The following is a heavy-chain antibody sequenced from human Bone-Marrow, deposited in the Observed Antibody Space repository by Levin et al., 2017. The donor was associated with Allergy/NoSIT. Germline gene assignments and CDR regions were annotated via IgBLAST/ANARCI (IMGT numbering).Heavy chain of an antibody. CDR2: ISYDGSNK. CDR1: GFTFSSYA. CDR3: ARTVNRVVLQGNGMDV. D-gene: IGHD2-21*01. Sequence: PGGSLRLSCAASGFTFSSYAMHWVRQAPGKGLEWVAVISYDGSNKYYADSVKGRFTISRDNSKNTLYLQMNSLRAEDTAVYYCARTVNRVVLQGNGMDVWGQGTTVTVSS. J-gene: IGHJ6*02. V-gene: IGHV3-30*04.